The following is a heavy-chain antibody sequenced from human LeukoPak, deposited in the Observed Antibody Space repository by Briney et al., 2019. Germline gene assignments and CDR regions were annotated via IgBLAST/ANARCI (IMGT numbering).Heavy chain of an antibody. D-gene: IGHD1-26*01. Sequence: GGSLRLSCAASGFTFNNYAMSWVRLAPGKGLEWVSAISGSGGSTYYADSVKGRFTISRDNSKNTLYLQMNSLRAEDTAVYYCANRRSTIVGASDYWGQGTLVTVSS. J-gene: IGHJ4*02. CDR1: GFTFNNYA. CDR3: ANRRSTIVGASDY. V-gene: IGHV3-23*01. CDR2: ISGSGGST.